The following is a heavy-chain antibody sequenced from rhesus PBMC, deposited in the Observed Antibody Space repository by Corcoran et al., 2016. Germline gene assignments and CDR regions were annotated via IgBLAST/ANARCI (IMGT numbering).Heavy chain of an antibody. Sequence: QVQLQESGPGLVKPSETLSLTCAVSGYSISSGYGLSWILQPPGKGLGWIWKIGSSNGSPNSTPSLQSPGTIYKDTSKNQFSLELSSVTAAATAVDYCAIARYSSGWFDYWGQGVLVTVSS. CDR2: IGSSNGSP. V-gene: IGHV4-127*01. CDR3: AIARYSSGWFDY. J-gene: IGHJ4*01. D-gene: IGHD6-31*01. CDR1: GYSISSGYG.